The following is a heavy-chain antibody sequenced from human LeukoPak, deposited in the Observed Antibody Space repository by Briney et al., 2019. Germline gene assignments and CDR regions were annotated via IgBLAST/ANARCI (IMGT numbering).Heavy chain of an antibody. CDR1: GGSITNFY. J-gene: IGHJ6*04. CDR3: ARLSRLTLIRGVTGYHSLDV. CDR2: IYYSGST. V-gene: IGHV4-59*01. Sequence: PSETLSLTCTVSGGSITNFYWSWIRQPPGGGLEYIGYIYYSGSTNYNPTLKSRVTISIATSKTQFSLKLNSVSAADTAVYFFARLSRLTLIRGVTGYHSLDVWGKGTKGTVSS. D-gene: IGHD3-10*01.